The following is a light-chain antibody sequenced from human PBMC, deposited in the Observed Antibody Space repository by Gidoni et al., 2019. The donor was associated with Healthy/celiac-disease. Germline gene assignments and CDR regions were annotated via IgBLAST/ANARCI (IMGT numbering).Light chain of an antibody. V-gene: IGKV3-11*01. Sequence: EIVLKQSPATLSLSPGERATLSCRASQSVSSYLAWYQQKPGQAPRLLIYDASNRATGIPARFSGSGSGTDFTLTIGSLEPEDFAVYYCQQRSNWTTFGGGTKVEIK. CDR3: QQRSNWTT. CDR1: QSVSSY. J-gene: IGKJ4*01. CDR2: DAS.